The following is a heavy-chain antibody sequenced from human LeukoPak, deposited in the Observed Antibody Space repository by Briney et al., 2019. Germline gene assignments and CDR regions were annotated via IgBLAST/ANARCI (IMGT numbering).Heavy chain of an antibody. CDR2: INPNSGGT. D-gene: IGHD6-13*01. Sequence: PGASVKVSCKASGSALSSYYMHWVRQAPGQGLEWMGWINPNSGGTNYAQKFQGRVTMTRDTSISTAYMELSRLRSDDTAVYYSARDREQLAHFDYWGQGTLVTVSS. V-gene: IGHV1-2*02. CDR3: ARDREQLAHFDY. CDR1: GSALSSYY. J-gene: IGHJ4*02.